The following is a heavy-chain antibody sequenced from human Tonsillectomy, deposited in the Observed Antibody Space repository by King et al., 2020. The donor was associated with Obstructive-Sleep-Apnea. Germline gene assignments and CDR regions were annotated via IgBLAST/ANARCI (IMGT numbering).Heavy chain of an antibody. V-gene: IGHV4-34*01. CDR1: GGSFSGYY. Sequence: QVQLQQWGAGLLKPSETLSLTCAVYGGSFSGYYWSWIRQPPGKGLEWIGEINHSGSTNYNPSLKSRVTISVDTSKNQFSLKLSSVTAADTAVYYCARVRGGVTAMVWTYYYYGMDVWGQGTTVTVSS. J-gene: IGHJ6*02. D-gene: IGHD5-18*01. CDR3: ARVRGGVTAMVWTYYYYGMDV. CDR2: INHSGST.